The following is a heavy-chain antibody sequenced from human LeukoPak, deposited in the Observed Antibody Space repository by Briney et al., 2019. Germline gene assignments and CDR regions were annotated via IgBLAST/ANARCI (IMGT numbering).Heavy chain of an antibody. CDR1: GYTFSSYY. D-gene: IGHD6-6*01. J-gene: IGHJ4*02. V-gene: IGHV1-46*03. CDR3: ARGQDSSSSFL. Sequence: ASVKVSCTASGYTFSSYYIHWVRQAPGQGLEWMGTINPSGGSTYYAQKFQGRVTMTRDTSTGTVYMELSSLRSEDTAVYYCARGQDSSSSFLWGQGTLVTVSS. CDR2: INPSGGST.